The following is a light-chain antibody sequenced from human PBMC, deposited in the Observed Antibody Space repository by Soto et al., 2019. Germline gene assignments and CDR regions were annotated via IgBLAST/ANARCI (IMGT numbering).Light chain of an antibody. J-gene: IGKJ4*01. CDR3: QQANSYPLT. CDR2: DAT. Sequence: GDRVTITCRASESINYWLAWYQQKPGKAPKVLIYDATSLESGVPSRFSGSGSGTEFTLTINSLQPDDFATYYCQQANSYPLTFGGGTKVDIK. V-gene: IGKV1-5*01. CDR1: ESINYW.